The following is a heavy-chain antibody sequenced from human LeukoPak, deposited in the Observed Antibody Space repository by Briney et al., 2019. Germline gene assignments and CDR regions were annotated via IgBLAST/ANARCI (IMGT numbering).Heavy chain of an antibody. V-gene: IGHV1-3*03. J-gene: IGHJ6*03. D-gene: IGHD1-26*01. CDR1: GYTFTGYY. Sequence: GASVKVSCKASGYTFTGYYIHWVRQAPGQRLEWMGWINAGNGNTKYSQEFQGRVTITRDTSASTAYMELSSLRSEDMAVYYCARDHFQSEWELSREYYYYMDVWGKGTTVTVSS. CDR2: INAGNGNT. CDR3: ARDHFQSEWELSREYYYYMDV.